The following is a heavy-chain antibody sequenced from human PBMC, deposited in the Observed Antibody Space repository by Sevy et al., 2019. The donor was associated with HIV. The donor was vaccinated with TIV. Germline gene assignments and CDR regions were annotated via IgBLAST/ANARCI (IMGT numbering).Heavy chain of an antibody. V-gene: IGHV2-5*02. CDR3: AQGRYYDTSGTPGFQH. J-gene: IGHJ1*01. CDR2: IYWDDDK. CDR1: GFSRSTTGVG. D-gene: IGHD3-22*01. Sequence: SGPTLVKPTQTLTLTCTFSGFSRSTTGVGVGWIRQPPGKALEWLALIYWDDDKRYSPSLKSRLTITKNTSKNQVVLTMTNMDPVDTATYYCAQGRYYDTSGTPGFQHWGQRTLVTVSS.